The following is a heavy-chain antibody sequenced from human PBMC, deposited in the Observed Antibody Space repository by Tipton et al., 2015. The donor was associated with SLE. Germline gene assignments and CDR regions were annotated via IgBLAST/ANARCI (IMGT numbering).Heavy chain of an antibody. CDR2: INPSGGST. Sequence: QVQLVQSGPEVKKPGASVKVSCKASGYTFTSYYMHWVRQAPGQGLEWMGIINPSGGSTSYAQKFQGRVTMTRDTSTSTVYMELSSLRSEVTAVYYWASIAAAGGEAFDIWGQGTIVTVSS. V-gene: IGHV1-46*01. CDR3: ASIAAAGGEAFDI. D-gene: IGHD6-13*01. CDR1: GYTFTSYY. J-gene: IGHJ3*02.